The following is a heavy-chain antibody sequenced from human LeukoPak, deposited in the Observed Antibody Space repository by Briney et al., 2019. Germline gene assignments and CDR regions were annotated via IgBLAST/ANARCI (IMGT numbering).Heavy chain of an antibody. V-gene: IGHV4-30-2*01. Sequence: SETLSLTCAVSGGSISSGGYSWSWIRQPPGKGLEWIGYIYHSGSTNYNPSLKSRVTISVDTSKNQFSLKLSSVTAADTAVYYCARVGGYIGYWGQGTLVTVSS. J-gene: IGHJ4*02. CDR1: GGSISSGGYS. CDR2: IYHSGST. CDR3: ARVGGYIGY. D-gene: IGHD2-15*01.